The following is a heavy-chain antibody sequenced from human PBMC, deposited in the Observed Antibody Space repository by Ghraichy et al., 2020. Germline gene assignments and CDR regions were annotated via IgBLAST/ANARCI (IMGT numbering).Heavy chain of an antibody. CDR1: GFSLGDYA. CDR3: TREVDSSGYFYGPVLPDAQVPDAFDI. D-gene: IGHD3-22*01. Sequence: GGSLRLSCTASGFSLGDYAMSWVRQAPGKGLEWVGFIRSKAYGGTTEYAASVKGRFTISRDDSKSIAYLQMNSLKTEDTGVYYCTREVDSSGYFYGPVLPDAQVPDAFDIWGQGTMVTVSS. J-gene: IGHJ3*02. V-gene: IGHV3-49*04. CDR2: IRSKAYGGTT.